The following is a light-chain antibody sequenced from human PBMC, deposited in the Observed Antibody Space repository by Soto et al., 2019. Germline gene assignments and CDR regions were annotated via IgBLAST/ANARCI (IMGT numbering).Light chain of an antibody. CDR2: GAS. J-gene: IGKJ1*01. CDR1: QSVSSN. CDR3: QQYNNWPPA. Sequence: EIVMTQSPASLSVSPGERATLSCRASQSVSSNLAWYQQKPGQAPRLLIHGASTRATGIPVRFSGSGSGTEFTLTISSLQSADFAIYFCQQYNNWPPAFGQGTKVDIK. V-gene: IGKV3-15*01.